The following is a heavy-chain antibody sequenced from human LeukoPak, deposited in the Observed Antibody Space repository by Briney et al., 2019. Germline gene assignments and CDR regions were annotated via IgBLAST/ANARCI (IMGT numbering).Heavy chain of an antibody. Sequence: SVKVSCKASGYTFTDYYMHWVRQAPGQGFEWMGWINPNDGDTNYAQKFQGRVTMTRDTSISTAHMEVSRLGSDDTAVYYCARANFLYCSSTTCLFDYWGQGTLVTVSS. CDR1: GYTFTDYY. CDR2: INPNDGDT. J-gene: IGHJ4*02. CDR3: ARANFLYCSSTTCLFDY. V-gene: IGHV1-2*02. D-gene: IGHD2-2*01.